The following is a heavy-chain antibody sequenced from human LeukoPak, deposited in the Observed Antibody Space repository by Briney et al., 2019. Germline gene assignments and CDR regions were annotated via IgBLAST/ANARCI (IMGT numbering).Heavy chain of an antibody. V-gene: IGHV3-53*01. CDR2: IYSGGST. Sequence: GGSLRLSCAASGFTVSGNYMSWVRQAPGKGLEWVSVIYSGGSTYYADSVKGRFTISRDNSKNTLYLQMNSLRAEDTAVYYCARSRMYSSSWYGFSGFDPWGQGTLVSVSS. D-gene: IGHD6-13*01. CDR1: GFTVSGNY. J-gene: IGHJ5*02. CDR3: ARSRMYSSSWYGFSGFDP.